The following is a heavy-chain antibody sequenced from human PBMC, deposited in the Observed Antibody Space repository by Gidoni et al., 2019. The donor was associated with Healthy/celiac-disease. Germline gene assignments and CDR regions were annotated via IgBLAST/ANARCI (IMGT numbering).Heavy chain of an antibody. V-gene: IGHV1-69*08. Sequence: QVQLVQSAAQVKKPGSSVKVSCKASGRTFTSSTISWVRQAPGPGLEWMGRIIPILGIANCAQKFQGRGTITADKSTSTAYVELSSLRSEDTAVDYCARDHHRISIVGVVGTFDYWGQGTLVTVSS. CDR2: IIPILGIA. CDR1: GRTFTSST. CDR3: ARDHHRISIVGVVGTFDY. J-gene: IGHJ4*02. D-gene: IGHD3-3*01.